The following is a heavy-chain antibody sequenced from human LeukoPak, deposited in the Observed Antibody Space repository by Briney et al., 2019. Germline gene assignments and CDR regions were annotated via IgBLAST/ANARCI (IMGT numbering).Heavy chain of an antibody. Sequence: GRSLRLSCTASGFTFGDYAMSWVRQAPGKGLEWVGFIRSKAYGGTTEYAASVKGRFTISRDDSKSIAYLQMNSLKTEDTAVYYCTRDLGIAARPRPPDYWGQGPLVTVSS. J-gene: IGHJ4*02. CDR3: TRDLGIAARPRPPDY. D-gene: IGHD6-6*01. CDR1: GFTFGDYA. CDR2: IRSKAYGGTT. V-gene: IGHV3-49*04.